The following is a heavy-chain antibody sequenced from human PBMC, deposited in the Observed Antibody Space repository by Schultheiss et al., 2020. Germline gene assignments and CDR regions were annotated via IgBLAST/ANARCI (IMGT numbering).Heavy chain of an antibody. CDR1: GFTFSSYS. Sequence: GGSLRLSCAASGFTFSSYSMNWVRQAPGKGLEWVAVISYDGSNKYYADSVKGRFTISRDNSKNTLYLQMNSLRAEDTAVYYCAKDRGGYEGIDYWGQGTLVTVSS. J-gene: IGHJ4*02. CDR3: AKDRGGYEGIDY. CDR2: ISYDGSNK. D-gene: IGHD5-12*01. V-gene: IGHV3-30*18.